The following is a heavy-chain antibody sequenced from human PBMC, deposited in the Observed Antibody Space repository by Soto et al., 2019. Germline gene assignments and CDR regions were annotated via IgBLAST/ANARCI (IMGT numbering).Heavy chain of an antibody. D-gene: IGHD6-13*01. Sequence: ASVKVSCKASGYTFSSYGISWVRQAPGQGLEWMGWISAYNGKTNYAQKLQGRVTMTTDISTSTAYMEMRSLRSDDTAVYFCASDLDSSSLSWFDPWGQGTLVTVSS. V-gene: IGHV1-18*01. CDR2: ISAYNGKT. CDR3: ASDLDSSSLSWFDP. J-gene: IGHJ5*02. CDR1: GYTFSSYG.